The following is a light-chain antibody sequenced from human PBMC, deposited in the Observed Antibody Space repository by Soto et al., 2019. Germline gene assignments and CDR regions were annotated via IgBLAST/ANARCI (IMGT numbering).Light chain of an antibody. CDR2: GAS. CDR3: QQYNNWPRTWT. Sequence: EIVMTQSPATLSVSPGERVTLSCRASQSVSSNLAWYQQKPGQAPRLLIYGASTRATGIPARFSGSRSGTAFTLTISSLQSEDFAVYFCQQYNNWPRTWTFGQGIKVEIK. V-gene: IGKV3-15*01. CDR1: QSVSSN. J-gene: IGKJ1*01.